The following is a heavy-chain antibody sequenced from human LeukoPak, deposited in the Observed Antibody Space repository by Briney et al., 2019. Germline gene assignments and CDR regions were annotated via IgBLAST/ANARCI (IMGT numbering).Heavy chain of an antibody. CDR1: GFTFSSYG. J-gene: IGHJ6*02. Sequence: GGSLRLSCAASGFTFSSYGMHWVRQAPGKGLEWVAVISYDGSNKYYADSVKGRFTISRDNSKNTLYLQMNSLRAEDTAVYYCAKEGPGYSSPPYGMDVWGQGTTVTVSS. D-gene: IGHD6-13*01. V-gene: IGHV3-30*18. CDR3: AKEGPGYSSPPYGMDV. CDR2: ISYDGSNK.